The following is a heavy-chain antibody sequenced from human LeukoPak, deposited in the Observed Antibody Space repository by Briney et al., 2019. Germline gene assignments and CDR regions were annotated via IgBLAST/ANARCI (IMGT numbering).Heavy chain of an antibody. J-gene: IGHJ5*02. D-gene: IGHD6-13*01. Sequence: SETLSLTCTVSGGSISSYYWSWIRQPPGKGLEWIGYIYYSGSTNYNPSLKSRVTISVDTSKNQFSLKLSSVTAADTAVYYCARAYSSSWYWFDPWGQGTLVAVSS. V-gene: IGHV4-59*08. CDR1: GGSISSYY. CDR2: IYYSGST. CDR3: ARAYSSSWYWFDP.